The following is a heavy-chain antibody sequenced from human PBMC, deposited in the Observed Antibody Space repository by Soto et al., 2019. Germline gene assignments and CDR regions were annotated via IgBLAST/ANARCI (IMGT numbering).Heavy chain of an antibody. D-gene: IGHD6-6*01. Sequence: SETLSLTCTVSGGSISSGGYYWSWIRQHPGKGLEWIGYIYYSGSTYYNPSLKSRVTISVDTSKNQFSLKLSSVTAADTAVYYCARVRIAARPINYYGMDVWGQGTTVTGSS. CDR2: IYYSGST. J-gene: IGHJ6*02. CDR3: ARVRIAARPINYYGMDV. V-gene: IGHV4-31*03. CDR1: GGSISSGGYY.